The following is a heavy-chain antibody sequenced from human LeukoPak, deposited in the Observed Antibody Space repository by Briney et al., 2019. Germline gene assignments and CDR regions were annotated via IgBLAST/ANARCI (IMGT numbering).Heavy chain of an antibody. CDR3: AKDVRGYNRPFDY. D-gene: IGHD3-10*02. Sequence: PGGSLRLSCAASGFSFSTCAMNWVRQAPGKGPEWVSAISGSGSNTYYADSVKGRFTISRDNSKNTLYLQMNSLGAEDTALYYCAKDVRGYNRPFDYWGQGTLVAVSS. J-gene: IGHJ4*02. V-gene: IGHV3-23*01. CDR2: ISGSGSNT. CDR1: GFSFSTCA.